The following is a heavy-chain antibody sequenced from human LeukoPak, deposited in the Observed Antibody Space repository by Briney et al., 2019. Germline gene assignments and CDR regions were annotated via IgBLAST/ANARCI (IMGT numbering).Heavy chain of an antibody. Sequence: PGRSLRLSCAASGFTFSSYAMHWVRQAPGKGLEWVAVISYDGSNKYYADSVKGRFTISRDNSKNTLYLQMNSLRAEDTAVYYCTRGLSGYSYGPSLNWGQGTLVTVSS. D-gene: IGHD5-18*01. J-gene: IGHJ4*02. CDR1: GFTFSSYA. CDR2: ISYDGSNK. CDR3: TRGLSGYSYGPSLN. V-gene: IGHV3-30*04.